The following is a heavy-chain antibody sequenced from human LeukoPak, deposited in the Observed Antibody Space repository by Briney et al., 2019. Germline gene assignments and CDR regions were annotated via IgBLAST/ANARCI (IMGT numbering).Heavy chain of an antibody. V-gene: IGHV1-18*01. CDR3: ARVTITMIVVADY. CDR2: ISGYNGNT. CDR1: GYTFINYG. Sequence: GASVKVSCKASGYTFINYGISWVRQAPGQGLEWMGWISGYNGNTNYAQKLQGRVTMTTDTSRSTAYMELRSLRSDDTAVHYCARVTITMIVVADYWGQGTLVTVSS. J-gene: IGHJ4*02. D-gene: IGHD3-22*01.